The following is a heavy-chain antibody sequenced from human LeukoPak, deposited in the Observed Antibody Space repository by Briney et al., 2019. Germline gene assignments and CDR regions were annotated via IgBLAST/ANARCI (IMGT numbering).Heavy chain of an antibody. D-gene: IGHD2-15*01. Sequence: GGSLRLSCAASGFTVSSNYMSWVRQAPGKGLEWVSVIYSGGSTYYADSVKGRFTISRDNSKNTLYLQMNNLTVEDTAMYYCASLLGHCSGDSCFNWFGPWGQGTLVAVSS. J-gene: IGHJ5*02. V-gene: IGHV3-53*01. CDR2: IYSGGST. CDR3: ASLLGHCSGDSCFNWFGP. CDR1: GFTVSSNY.